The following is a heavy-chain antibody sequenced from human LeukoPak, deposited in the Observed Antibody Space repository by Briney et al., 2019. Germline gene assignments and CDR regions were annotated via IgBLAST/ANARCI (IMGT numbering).Heavy chain of an antibody. D-gene: IGHD5-12*01. CDR3: AKGRGIVATIAPYYDD. J-gene: IGHJ4*02. V-gene: IGHV3-23*01. CDR2: SSGSGGST. Sequence: GGSLRLSCAASGFTVSSNYMSWVRQAPGKGLEWVSVSSGSGGSTYYADSVKGRFTISRDNSKNTLYLYMNSLRVEDTAVYYCAKGRGIVATIAPYYDDWGQGTLVTVSS. CDR1: GFTVSSNY.